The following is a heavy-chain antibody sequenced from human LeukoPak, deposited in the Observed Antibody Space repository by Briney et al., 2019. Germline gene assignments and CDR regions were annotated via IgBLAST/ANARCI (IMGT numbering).Heavy chain of an antibody. CDR1: GGSISSYY. J-gene: IGHJ6*02. D-gene: IGHD2-2*01. V-gene: IGHV4-59*01. CDR3: ARDRGSSDSRGYYYYYGMDV. Sequence: PSETLSLTCTVSGGSISSYYWSWIRHPSGKGLEWIGFVSNSGSPTHNPSLKSRVTISEDTAKNQVSLKLTSVTAADTAVYYCARDRGSSDSRGYYYYYGMDVWGQGTTVTVSS. CDR2: VSNSGSP.